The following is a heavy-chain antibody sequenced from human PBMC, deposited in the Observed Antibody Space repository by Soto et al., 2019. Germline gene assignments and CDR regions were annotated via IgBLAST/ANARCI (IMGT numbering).Heavy chain of an antibody. CDR3: ARAGWFAEGYFDF. CDR2: INAGNGHT. Sequence: ASVKCSCEASGFTFVMYAIHWVRQAPGQGLEWMAWINAGNGHTTYSQKFQGRVTITRDTSARTVYMELRSLRFEDTATYYCARAGWFAEGYFDFWGQGTPVTVSS. J-gene: IGHJ4*02. CDR1: GFTFVMYA. D-gene: IGHD3-10*01. V-gene: IGHV1-3*01.